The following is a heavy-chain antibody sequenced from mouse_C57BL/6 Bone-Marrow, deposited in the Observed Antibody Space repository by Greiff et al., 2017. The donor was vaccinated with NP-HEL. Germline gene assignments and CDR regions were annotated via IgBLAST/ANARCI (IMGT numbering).Heavy chain of an antibody. D-gene: IGHD2-4*01. J-gene: IGHJ1*03. CDR3: ARDAGDYDGDWYFDV. Sequence: EVNVVESGGGLVQSGRSLRLSCATSGFTFSDFYMEWVRQAPGKGLEWIAASRNKANDYTTEYSASVKGRFIVSRDTSQSILYLQMNALRAEDTAIYYCARDAGDYDGDWYFDVWGTGTTVTVSS. CDR1: GFTFSDFY. CDR2: SRNKANDYTT. V-gene: IGHV7-1*01.